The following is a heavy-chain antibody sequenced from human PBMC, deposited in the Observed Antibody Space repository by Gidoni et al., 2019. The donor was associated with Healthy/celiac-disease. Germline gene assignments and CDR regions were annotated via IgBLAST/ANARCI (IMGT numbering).Heavy chain of an antibody. Sequence: EVLLLESGGGLVQPGGSLILSCAASGFTFSSYAMRGVRQAPGKGLEWVSAISGSGGSTYYADSVKGRFTISRDNSKNTLYLQMNSLRAEDTAVYYCAKDRVAGTRAYFDYWGQGTLVTVSS. CDR3: AKDRVAGTRAYFDY. D-gene: IGHD6-19*01. J-gene: IGHJ4*02. CDR2: ISGSGGST. V-gene: IGHV3-23*01. CDR1: GFTFSSYA.